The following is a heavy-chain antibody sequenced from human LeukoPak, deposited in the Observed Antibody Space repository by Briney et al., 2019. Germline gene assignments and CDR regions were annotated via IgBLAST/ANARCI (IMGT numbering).Heavy chain of an antibody. Sequence: SETLSLTCAVYGGSFSGYYWSWIRQPPGKGLEWIGEINHSGSTNYNPSLKSRVTISVDTSKNQFSLKLSSVTAADTAVYYCARDDSGGYYDYWGQGTLVTVSS. CDR2: INHSGST. D-gene: IGHD3-22*01. CDR1: GGSFSGYY. V-gene: IGHV4-34*01. CDR3: ARDDSGGYYDY. J-gene: IGHJ4*02.